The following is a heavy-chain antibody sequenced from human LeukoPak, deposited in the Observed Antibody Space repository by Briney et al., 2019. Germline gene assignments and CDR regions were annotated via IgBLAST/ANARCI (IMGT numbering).Heavy chain of an antibody. CDR3: ARRDYDNHGHSFDI. Sequence: GGSLRLSCAASGFTFSSYNINWVRQAPGKGLEWVSYISSSRRTISYADSVKGRFTISRDNAKNSLYLQMNSLRAEDTAVYYCARRDYDNHGHSFDIWGQGTMLTVSS. CDR1: GFTFSSYN. J-gene: IGHJ3*02. D-gene: IGHD3-22*01. CDR2: ISSSRRTI. V-gene: IGHV3-48*01.